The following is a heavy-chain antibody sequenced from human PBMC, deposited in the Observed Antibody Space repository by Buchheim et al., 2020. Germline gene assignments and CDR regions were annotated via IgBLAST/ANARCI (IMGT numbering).Heavy chain of an antibody. V-gene: IGHV4-31*03. Sequence: QVQLQESGPGLVKPSQTLSLTCTVSGCSISSGSYYWSWIRQPPGQGLEWIGYIYYSGSTYYNPSLKSRVTFSVYPSTNHFFLKLSSVTAADTAVYYCARDSSEFIWSGSYYYGMDVWGQGTT. CDR2: IYYSGST. CDR1: GCSISSGSYY. J-gene: IGHJ6*02. CDR3: ARDSSEFIWSGSYYYGMDV. D-gene: IGHD3-3*01.